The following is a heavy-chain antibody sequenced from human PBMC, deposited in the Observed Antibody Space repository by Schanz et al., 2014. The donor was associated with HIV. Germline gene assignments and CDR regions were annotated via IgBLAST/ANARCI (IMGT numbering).Heavy chain of an antibody. CDR3: ARRRGWGSYRYFPYGLDV. D-gene: IGHD3-16*02. Sequence: QVQLVQSGAEVKKPGASVKVSCKASGYTFTSYGISWVRQAPGQGLEWMGIINPSGGSTTYAQKFQGRVTLTRDTSITTAYMELTSLRPEDTAVYYCARRRGWGSYRYFPYGLDVWGQGTTVTVSS. CDR2: INPSGGST. V-gene: IGHV1-46*01. CDR1: GYTFTSYG. J-gene: IGHJ6*02.